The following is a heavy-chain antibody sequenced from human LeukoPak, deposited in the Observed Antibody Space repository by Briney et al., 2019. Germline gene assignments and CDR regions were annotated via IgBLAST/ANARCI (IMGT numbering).Heavy chain of an antibody. CDR3: TRGGSVPATRSFDY. V-gene: IGHV3-66*01. J-gene: IGHJ4*02. D-gene: IGHD6-19*01. CDR2: IYSGGST. CDR1: GFTVSSDY. Sequence: PGGSLRLSCSASGFTVSSDYMSWVRQAPGKGLAWLSVIYSGGSTYYADSVKGRFTISRDNSKNTVYLQMNSLRVEDTAVYYCTRGGSVPATRSFDYWDQGTLVTVSS.